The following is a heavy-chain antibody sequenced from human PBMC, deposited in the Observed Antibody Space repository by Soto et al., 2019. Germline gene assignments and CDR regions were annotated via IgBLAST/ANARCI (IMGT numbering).Heavy chain of an antibody. CDR3: AKDRSVDTRDWFDP. Sequence: PGGSLRLSCAASGLTFSSHAMTWVRQAPGKGLEWVSGISNSGGATYYANSVKGRFTISRDNSKNTLYLQMNSLRADDTAVYYCAKDRSVDTRDWFDPWGQGTLVTVSS. J-gene: IGHJ5*02. CDR1: GLTFSSHA. CDR2: ISNSGGAT. V-gene: IGHV3-23*01. D-gene: IGHD5-18*01.